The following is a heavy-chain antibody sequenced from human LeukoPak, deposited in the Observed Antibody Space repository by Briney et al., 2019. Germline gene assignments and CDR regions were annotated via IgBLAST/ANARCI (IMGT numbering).Heavy chain of an antibody. Sequence: ASVNASYKVFGYTLTELSMHWVRQAPGKGLEWMGGFDPVDGVTIYAQKFQGRVTMTEDTSTDTAYMELSSMRSEDTAVYYCATLILPEYYFDYWGQGTLVTVSS. CDR1: GYTLTELS. J-gene: IGHJ4*02. CDR2: FDPVDGVT. D-gene: IGHD2-15*01. V-gene: IGHV1-24*01. CDR3: ATLILPEYYFDY.